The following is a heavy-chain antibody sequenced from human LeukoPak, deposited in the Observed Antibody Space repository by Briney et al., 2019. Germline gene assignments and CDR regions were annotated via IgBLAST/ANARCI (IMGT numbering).Heavy chain of an antibody. V-gene: IGHV3-23*01. CDR2: ISGSDGST. Sequence: PGGSLRLSCAASGFTFSSYAMSWVRQAPGKGLEWVSAISGSDGSTYYADSVKGRFTISRDNSKNTLYLQMNSLRAEDTAVYYCARGYCGGDCSPGGYYYYYYGMDVWGQGTTVTVSS. CDR1: GFTFSSYA. D-gene: IGHD2-21*02. J-gene: IGHJ6*02. CDR3: ARGYCGGDCSPGGYYYYYYGMDV.